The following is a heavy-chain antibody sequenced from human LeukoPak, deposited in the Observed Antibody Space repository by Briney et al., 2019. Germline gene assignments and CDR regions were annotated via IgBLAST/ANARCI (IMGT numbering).Heavy chain of an antibody. V-gene: IGHV4-4*09. CDR1: GASISSYY. J-gene: IGHJ6*03. CDR2: IYTSGST. CDR3: ARQAPAYYDYYMDV. Sequence: SETLSLTCTVSGASISSYYWSWIRQPPGKGLEWLGYIYTSGSTNYNPSLKSRAPISVDTSKNQFSLKLSSVTAADTAVYYCARQAPAYYDYYMDVWGKGTTVTVSS.